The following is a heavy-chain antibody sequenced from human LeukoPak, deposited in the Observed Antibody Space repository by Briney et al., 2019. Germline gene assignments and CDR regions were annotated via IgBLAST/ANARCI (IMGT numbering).Heavy chain of an antibody. CDR3: ARGEVHYNGDDLRDGLDL. CDR1: GLTFSRYS. Sequence: PGGSLRLSCEGSGLTFSRYSLHWVRQAPGKGLEWVAAISYDGSNAHYVDSVKGRFTVSRDNSKNTLYLEMKSLRAADTAVYFCARGEVHYNGDDLRDGLDLWGQGTMVTVSS. D-gene: IGHD5-12*01. CDR2: ISYDGSNA. J-gene: IGHJ3*01. V-gene: IGHV3-30*03.